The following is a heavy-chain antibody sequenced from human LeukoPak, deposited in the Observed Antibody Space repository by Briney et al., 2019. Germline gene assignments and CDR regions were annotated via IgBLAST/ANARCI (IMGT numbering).Heavy chain of an antibody. V-gene: IGHV3-21*01. CDR1: GFTFSSYS. Sequence: PGGSLRLSCAASGFTFSSYSMNWVRQAPGKGLEWVSSISSSSSYIYYADSVKGRFTISRDKAKNSLYLQMNSLRAEDTAMYYCARLLTKDWAKHTFDTWGQGTLVAVSS. J-gene: IGHJ4*02. CDR2: ISSSSSYI. CDR3: ARLLTKDWAKHTFDT. D-gene: IGHD3-9*01.